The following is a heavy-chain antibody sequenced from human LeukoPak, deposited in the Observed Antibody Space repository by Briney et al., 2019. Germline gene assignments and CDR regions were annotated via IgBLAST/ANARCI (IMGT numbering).Heavy chain of an antibody. CDR2: IWYDGSNK. V-gene: IGHV3-33*01. Sequence: PGRSLRLSCVASGFIFSSHGMHWVRQAPGKGLEWVAVIWYDGSNKYYADSVKGRFTISRDNSKNTLYLQMNRLRADDTAVYYCARNILFAFDIWGQGTMVTVSS. CDR1: GFIFSSHG. CDR3: ARNILFAFDI. J-gene: IGHJ3*02.